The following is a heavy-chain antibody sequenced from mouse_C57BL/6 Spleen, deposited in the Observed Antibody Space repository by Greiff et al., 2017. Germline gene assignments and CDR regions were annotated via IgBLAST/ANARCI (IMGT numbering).Heavy chain of an antibody. CDR3: ARSLYDYDVGHAMDY. V-gene: IGHV1-7*01. Sequence: QVQLKQSGAELAKPGASVKLSCKASGYTFTSYWMHWVKQRPGQGLEWIGYINPSSGYTKYNQKFKDKATLTADKSSSTAYMQLSSLTYEDSAVYYRARSLYDYDVGHAMDYWGQGTSVTVSS. D-gene: IGHD2-4*01. CDR2: INPSSGYT. CDR1: GYTFTSYW. J-gene: IGHJ4*01.